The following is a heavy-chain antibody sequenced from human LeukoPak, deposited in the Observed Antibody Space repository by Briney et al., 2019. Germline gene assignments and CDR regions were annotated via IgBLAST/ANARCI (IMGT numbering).Heavy chain of an antibody. CDR2: ISGSGGST. J-gene: IGHJ6*03. CDR1: GFTFSSYA. CDR3: AKGSVAAPYYYYMDV. Sequence: SGGSLRLSCAASGFTFSSYAMSWVRQAPGKGLEWVSAISGSGGSTYYADSVKGRFTISRDNSKNTLYLQMNSLRAEDTAVYYCAKGSVAAPYYYYMDVWGKGTTVTVSS. D-gene: IGHD2-15*01. V-gene: IGHV3-23*01.